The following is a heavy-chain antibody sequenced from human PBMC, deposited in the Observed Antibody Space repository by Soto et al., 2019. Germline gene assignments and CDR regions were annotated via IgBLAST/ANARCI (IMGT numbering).Heavy chain of an antibody. CDR2: ISGSGGST. Sequence: EVQLLESGGGLVQPGGSLRLSCAASGFTFSSYAMSWVRQAPGKGLEWVSAISGSGGSTYYADSVKGRFTISRDNSKNTLYLQMNSLRAEDTAVYYCAKGGYCSGGSCYSGFAWFDPWGQGTLVTVSS. CDR3: AKGGYCSGGSCYSGFAWFDP. D-gene: IGHD2-15*01. V-gene: IGHV3-23*01. CDR1: GFTFSSYA. J-gene: IGHJ5*02.